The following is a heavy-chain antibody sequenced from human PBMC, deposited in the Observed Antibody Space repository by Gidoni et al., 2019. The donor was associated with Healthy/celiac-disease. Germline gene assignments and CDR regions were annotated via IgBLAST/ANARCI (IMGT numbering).Heavy chain of an antibody. CDR1: GFTLNSYW. J-gene: IGHJ4*02. CDR2: IHSDGRST. Sequence: VQLVESGGGLVQPGGSLRPSCAASGFTLNSYWMPWVRQAPGKGLVWFSRIHSDGRSTSYADSVKGRFTISRDNAKNTLYLQMNSLRAEDTAVYYCARDDYDILTCYLIDYWGQGTLVTVSS. CDR3: ARDDYDILTCYLIDY. D-gene: IGHD3-9*01. V-gene: IGHV3-74*01.